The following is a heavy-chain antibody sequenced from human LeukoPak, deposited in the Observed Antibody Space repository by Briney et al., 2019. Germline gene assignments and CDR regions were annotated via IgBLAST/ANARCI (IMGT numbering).Heavy chain of an antibody. CDR1: GYTFTSYG. V-gene: IGHV1-18*01. CDR3: ARGAEYYDILTGYSVPRPFDY. J-gene: IGHJ4*02. Sequence: ASVKVSCKASGYTFTSYGISWVRQAPGQGLEWMGWISAYNGNTNYAQKLQGRVTMTTDTSTSTAYMELRSLRSDDTAVYYCARGAEYYDILTGYSVPRPFDYWGQGTLVTVSS. D-gene: IGHD3-9*01. CDR2: ISAYNGNT.